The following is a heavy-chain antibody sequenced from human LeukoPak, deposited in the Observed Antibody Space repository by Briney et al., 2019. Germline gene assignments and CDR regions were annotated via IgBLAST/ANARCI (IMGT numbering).Heavy chain of an antibody. CDR2: INHSGST. CDR1: GGSFSDYY. D-gene: IGHD3-10*01. Sequence: SETLSFTCAVYGGSFSDYYWSWIRQPPGKGLEWIGEINHSGSTNYNPSLKSRVTISVDTSKTQFSLKLSSVTAADTAVYYCAIWPFRGVLYWGQGTLVTVSS. V-gene: IGHV4-34*01. CDR3: AIWPFRGVLY. J-gene: IGHJ4*02.